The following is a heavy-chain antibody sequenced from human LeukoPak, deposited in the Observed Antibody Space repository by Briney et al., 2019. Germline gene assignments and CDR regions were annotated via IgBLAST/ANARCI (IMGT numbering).Heavy chain of an antibody. J-gene: IGHJ5*02. CDR3: ARDDCSSISCYHNWFDP. V-gene: IGHV3-7*01. CDR1: GFTFSSYW. D-gene: IGHD2-2*01. Sequence: GGSLRLSCAASGFTFSSYWMSWVRQAPGKELEWVANIKQDGSEKYYVDSVKGRFTISRDNAKNSLYLQMNSLRAEDTAVYYCARDDCSSISCYHNWFDPWGQGTLVTVSS. CDR2: IKQDGSEK.